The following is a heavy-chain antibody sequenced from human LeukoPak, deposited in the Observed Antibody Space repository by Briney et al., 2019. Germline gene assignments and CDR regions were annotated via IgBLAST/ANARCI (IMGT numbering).Heavy chain of an antibody. J-gene: IGHJ4*02. D-gene: IGHD6-19*01. CDR1: GFTFSSYA. V-gene: IGHV3-30-3*01. CDR3: ASDSAVALDY. CDR2: ISYDGSNK. Sequence: GGSLRLSCAASGFTFSSYAMHWVRQAPGKGLEWVAVISYDGSNKYYADSVKGRFTISRDNSKNTLYLQMNSLRAEDTAVYYCASDSAVALDYWGQGTLVTVSS.